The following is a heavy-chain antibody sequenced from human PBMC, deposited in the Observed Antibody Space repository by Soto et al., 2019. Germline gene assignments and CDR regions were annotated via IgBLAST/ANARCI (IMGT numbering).Heavy chain of an antibody. Sequence: QVQLQESGPGLVKPSQTLSLTCTVSGGSISSGDYYWSWIRQPPGKGLEGIGFIYYSGGTYYNPSLKSRVTMSIDTSKNQFSLKLSSVTAADTAVYYCASLGYDDRDFDYWGQGTLVTVSS. V-gene: IGHV4-30-4*01. CDR2: IYYSGGT. CDR3: ASLGYDDRDFDY. D-gene: IGHD3-3*01. CDR1: GGSISSGDYY. J-gene: IGHJ4*02.